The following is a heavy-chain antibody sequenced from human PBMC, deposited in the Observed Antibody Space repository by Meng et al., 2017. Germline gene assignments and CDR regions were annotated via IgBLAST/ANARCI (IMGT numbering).Heavy chain of an antibody. V-gene: IGHV1-46*01. D-gene: IGHD3-22*01. CDR1: GYTFTSYY. CDR3: ARGYLPYDSSGYYFDY. CDR2: INPSGGST. Sequence: QGELVESGAEVKKPGASVKVSCKASGYTFTSYYMHWVRQAPGQGLEWMGIINPSGGSTSYAQKFQGRVTMTRDTSTSTVYMELSSLRSEDTAVYYCARGYLPYDSSGYYFDYWGQGTLVTVSS. J-gene: IGHJ4*02.